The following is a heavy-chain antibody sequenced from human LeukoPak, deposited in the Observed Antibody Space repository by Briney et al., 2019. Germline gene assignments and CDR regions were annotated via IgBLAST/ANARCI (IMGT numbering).Heavy chain of an antibody. Sequence: SQTLSLTCAISGDSVSSNSAAWNWIRQSPSRGLEWLGRAYYRSKWYNDCAVSVKSRITINPDTSKNQFSLQLNSVTPEDTAVYYCARDRAGYSSGWYGYYGMDVWGQGTTVTVSS. CDR3: ARDRAGYSSGWYGYYGMDV. J-gene: IGHJ6*02. D-gene: IGHD6-19*01. CDR2: AYYRSKWYN. CDR1: GDSVSSNSAA. V-gene: IGHV6-1*01.